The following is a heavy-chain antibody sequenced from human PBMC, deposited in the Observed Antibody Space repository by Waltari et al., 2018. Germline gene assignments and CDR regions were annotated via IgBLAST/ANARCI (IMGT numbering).Heavy chain of an antibody. Sequence: QLQLQESGPALVKPSEALSPICTVSGGSIRATYYRDWIRQSPGSGLEWIGDASYGGNNNYNPCLKVRVTISTDTSKNQCSLRLRSVTAAETAVYYCARHRGVHTGFPGLDPWGQGTLVTVSS. V-gene: IGHV4-39*01. J-gene: IGHJ5*02. D-gene: IGHD3-10*01. CDR1: GGSIRATYY. CDR3: ARHRGVHTGFPGLDP. CDR2: ASYGGNN.